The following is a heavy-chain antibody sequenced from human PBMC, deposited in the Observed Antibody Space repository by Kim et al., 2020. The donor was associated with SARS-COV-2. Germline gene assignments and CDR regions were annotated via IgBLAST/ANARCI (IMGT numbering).Heavy chain of an antibody. D-gene: IGHD2-15*01. CDR3: ARGTIVAYDD. Sequence: ITYDTPSLKSRVSISADTSKNQFSLMLRSVSAADTAVYYCARGTIVAYDDWGQGTLVSVSS. J-gene: IGHJ4*02. CDR2: IT. V-gene: IGHV4-31*02.